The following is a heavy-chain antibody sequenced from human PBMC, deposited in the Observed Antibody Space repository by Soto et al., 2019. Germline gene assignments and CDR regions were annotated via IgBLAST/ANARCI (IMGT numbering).Heavy chain of an antibody. CDR1: RFTFSNYG. D-gene: IGHD5-12*01. V-gene: IGHV3-30*18. J-gene: IGHJ4*02. CDR2: ISYDGSNK. CDR3: VKGGYHYFDY. Sequence: PGGSLRLSCAASRFTFSNYGMHWVRQTPGKGLEWVAVISYDGSNKYYADSVKGRFTISRDNSKNTLYLQMNSLRAEDTAVYYSVKGGYHYFDYRGQRTPVTVSS.